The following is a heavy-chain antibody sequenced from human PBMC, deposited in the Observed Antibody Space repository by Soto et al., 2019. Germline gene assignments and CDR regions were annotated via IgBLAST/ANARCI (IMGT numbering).Heavy chain of an antibody. CDR1: GFTFSSYG. V-gene: IGHV3-33*01. D-gene: IGHD6-19*01. J-gene: IGHJ4*02. CDR2: IWYDGSNK. CDR3: ARGPSSGWLTDFDY. Sequence: LRLSCAASGFTFSSYGMHWVRQAPGKGLEWVAVIWYDGSNKYYADSVKGRFTISRDNSKNTLYLQMNSLRAEDTAVYYCARGPSSGWLTDFDYWGQGTLVTVSS.